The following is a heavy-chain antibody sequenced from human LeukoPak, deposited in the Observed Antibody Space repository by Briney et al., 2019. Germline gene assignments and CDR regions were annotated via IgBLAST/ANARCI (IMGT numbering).Heavy chain of an antibody. V-gene: IGHV4-38-2*02. CDR3: ARDRGIGDYYHYYFDY. J-gene: IGHJ4*02. D-gene: IGHD4-17*01. CDR1: GYSISSGYY. Sequence: SETLSLTCAVSGYSISSGYYWGWIRQPPGKGLEWIGSIYHSGSTYYNPSLKSRVTISVDTSKNQFSLKLSSVTAADTAVYYCARDRGIGDYYHYYFDYWGQGTLVTVSS. CDR2: IYHSGST.